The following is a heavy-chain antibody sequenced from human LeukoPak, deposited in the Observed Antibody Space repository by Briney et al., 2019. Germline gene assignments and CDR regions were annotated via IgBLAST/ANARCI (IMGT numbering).Heavy chain of an antibody. CDR1: GFTFSSHG. J-gene: IGHJ4*02. D-gene: IGHD7-27*01. Sequence: GGSLRLSCAASGFTFSSHGMHWVRQAPGKGLEWVTFIRSDGSSNYYGDSVKGRFTLSRDNFKNTLSLQMNSLRAEDTAVYYCVRDRDWGFDYWGQGTLVSVSS. CDR2: IRSDGSSN. CDR3: VRDRDWGFDY. V-gene: IGHV3-30*02.